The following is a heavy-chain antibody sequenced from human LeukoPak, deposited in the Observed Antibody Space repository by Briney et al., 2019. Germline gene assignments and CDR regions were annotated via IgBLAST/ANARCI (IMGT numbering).Heavy chain of an antibody. CDR3: AKDVGQKGLIAALDY. CDR2: ISYDGSNK. Sequence: GRSLRLSCASSGFTFSTYGMHWVRKAPGKGLEWVAVISYDGSNKYYADSVKGRFTISRDNSKNTLYLQMNSLRAEDTAVYYCAKDVGQKGLIAALDYWGQGTLVTVSS. V-gene: IGHV3-30*18. J-gene: IGHJ4*02. CDR1: GFTFSTYG. D-gene: IGHD6-13*01.